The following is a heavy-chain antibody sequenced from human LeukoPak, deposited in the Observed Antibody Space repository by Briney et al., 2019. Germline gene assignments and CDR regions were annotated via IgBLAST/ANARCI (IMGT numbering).Heavy chain of an antibody. V-gene: IGHV3-11*01. D-gene: IGHD6-13*01. J-gene: IGHJ3*02. Sequence: GGSLRLSCAASGFTFSDYYMSWIRQAPGKGLEWVSHISGSGSTKIYADSVKGRFTISRDNAENSLYLQVNSLRAEDTAVYYCAREIGIAAAGDAFDIWGQGTMVTVSS. CDR2: ISGSGSTK. CDR1: GFTFSDYY. CDR3: AREIGIAAAGDAFDI.